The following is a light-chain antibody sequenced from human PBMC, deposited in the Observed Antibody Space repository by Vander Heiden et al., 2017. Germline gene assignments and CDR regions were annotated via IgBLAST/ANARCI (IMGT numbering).Light chain of an antibody. CDR3: GTWDGSLSAVV. CDR2: DNN. J-gene: IGLJ2*01. Sequence: QSVLPQQPSVSAAPGQKVTISCSGSSSNIGNNYVSWYQHLPGTAPKLLIYDNNKRPSGIPDRFSGSKSGTSATLGITGLQTGDEADYDCGTWDGSLSAVVFGGGTKVTVL. CDR1: SSNIGNNY. V-gene: IGLV1-51*01.